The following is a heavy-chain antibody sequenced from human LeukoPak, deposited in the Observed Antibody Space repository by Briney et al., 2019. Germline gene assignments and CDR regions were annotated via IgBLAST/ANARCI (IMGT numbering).Heavy chain of an antibody. V-gene: IGHV3-30*04. CDR3: AREGERRDYFDF. Sequence: GGSLRLSCAASGFTFRNYAMHWVRQAPGKGLEWVAFLSGDGSNKNYAASMKGRFTISRDNSKNTMYLQMNSLRPEDTAVYYCAREGERRDYFDFWGQGTLVTVSS. D-gene: IGHD2-21*01. CDR2: LSGDGSNK. J-gene: IGHJ4*02. CDR1: GFTFRNYA.